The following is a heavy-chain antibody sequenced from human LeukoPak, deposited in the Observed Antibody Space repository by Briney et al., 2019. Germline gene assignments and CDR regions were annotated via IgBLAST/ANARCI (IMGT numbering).Heavy chain of an antibody. CDR2: ISYDGSNK. Sequence: QPGRSLRLSCAASGFTFSSYAMHWVRQAPGKGLEWVAVISYDGSNKYYADSAKGRFTISRDNSKNTLYLQMNSQRAEDTVVYYCARDTDYYDSSYYFDYWGQGTLVTVSS. D-gene: IGHD3-22*01. CDR1: GFTFSSYA. CDR3: ARDTDYYDSSYYFDY. V-gene: IGHV3-30-3*01. J-gene: IGHJ4*02.